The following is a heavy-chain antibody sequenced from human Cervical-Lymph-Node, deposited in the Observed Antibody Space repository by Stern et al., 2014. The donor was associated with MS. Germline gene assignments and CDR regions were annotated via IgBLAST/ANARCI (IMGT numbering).Heavy chain of an antibody. CDR1: GFALRSYG. CDR2: ISNYGNEK. D-gene: IGHD2-15*01. V-gene: IGHV3-30*18. Sequence: VQLGESGGGVVQPGRSLRLSCAASGFALRSYGMHWVRQAPGKGLEWVAVISNYGNEKYYADSVKGRFTISRDNSKNTLSLQMNSLRTEDTAVYYCAKDRLFCSGGGCYAMDVWGQGTTVTVSS. CDR3: AKDRLFCSGGGCYAMDV. J-gene: IGHJ6*02.